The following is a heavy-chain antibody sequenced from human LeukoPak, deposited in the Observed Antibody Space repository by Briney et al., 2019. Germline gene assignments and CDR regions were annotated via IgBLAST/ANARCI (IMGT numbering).Heavy chain of an antibody. CDR1: GFTFNNAW. CDR2: IYTSGST. J-gene: IGHJ4*02. CDR3: ARDEIAGSDY. D-gene: IGHD6-13*01. Sequence: GSLRLSCAASGFTFNNAWMSWVRQAPGKGLEWIGRIYTSGSTNYNPSLKSRVTMSVDTSKNQFSLKLSSVTAADTAVYYCARDEIAGSDYWGQGTLVTVSS. V-gene: IGHV4-4*07.